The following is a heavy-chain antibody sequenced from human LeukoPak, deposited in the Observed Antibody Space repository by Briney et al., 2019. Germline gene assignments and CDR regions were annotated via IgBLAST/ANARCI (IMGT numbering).Heavy chain of an antibody. CDR2: ISAYNGNT. Sequence: ASVKVSCKASGYTFTSYGISWVRQAPGQGLEWMGWISAYNGNTNYAQKLQGRVTMTTDTSTSTAYMELRSLRSDDTAVYYCAREVLTYYYGSGSAYYFDHWGQGTLVTVSS. J-gene: IGHJ4*02. CDR1: GYTFTSYG. V-gene: IGHV1-18*04. D-gene: IGHD3-10*01. CDR3: AREVLTYYYGSGSAYYFDH.